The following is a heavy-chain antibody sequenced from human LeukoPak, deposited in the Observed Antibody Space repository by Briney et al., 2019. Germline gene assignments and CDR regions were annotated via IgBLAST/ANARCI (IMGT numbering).Heavy chain of an antibody. V-gene: IGHV1-46*01. CDR3: AREGGYDSSGYYDY. D-gene: IGHD3-22*01. CDR2: INPSGGST. J-gene: IGHJ4*02. CDR1: GYTFTSYY. Sequence: ASVKVSCKASGYTFTSYYKHWVRQAPGQGHERMGIINPSGGSTSYAQKFQGRVTMTRDMSKSTVYMELSSLRSEDTAVYYCAREGGYDSSGYYDYWGQGTLVTVSS.